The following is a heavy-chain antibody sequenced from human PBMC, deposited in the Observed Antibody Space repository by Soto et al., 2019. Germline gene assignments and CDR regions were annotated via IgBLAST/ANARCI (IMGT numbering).Heavy chain of an antibody. Sequence: QVQLVQSGAEVKKPWSSVKVSCKASGGTFSSYAISWVRQAPGQGLEWMGGIIPIFGTANYAQKFQGRVTMTADESTSTAYMELSSLRSADTAVYYCARESRYCSGGSCYFLPGIDYWGQGTLVTVSS. D-gene: IGHD2-15*01. CDR1: GGTFSSYA. J-gene: IGHJ4*02. V-gene: IGHV1-69*12. CDR2: IIPIFGTA. CDR3: ARESRYCSGGSCYFLPGIDY.